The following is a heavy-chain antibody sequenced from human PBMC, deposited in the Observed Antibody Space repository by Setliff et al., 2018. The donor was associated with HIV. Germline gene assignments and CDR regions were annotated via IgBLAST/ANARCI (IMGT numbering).Heavy chain of an antibody. J-gene: IGHJ4*02. CDR1: GGSISTSSYY. CDR2: FHYSAST. V-gene: IGHV4-39*07. Sequence: SETLSLTCNVSGGSISTSSYYWGWIRQPPGKGLEWIGSFHYSASTNYNPSLKSRVAISVDKSKNQFSLELNSVTAADTAVYYCARDQRLSYWGQGTLVTVSS. CDR3: ARDQRLSY.